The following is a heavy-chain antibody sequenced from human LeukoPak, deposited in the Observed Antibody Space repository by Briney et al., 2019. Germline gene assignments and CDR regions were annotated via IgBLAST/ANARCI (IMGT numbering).Heavy chain of an antibody. CDR1: GGSFSGYY. D-gene: IGHD5-18*01. J-gene: IGHJ4*02. CDR3: ARGHVEVDTAMVHFDY. Sequence: SETLSLTCAVYGGSFSGYYGSWIRQPPGKGLEWIGEINHSGSTNYNPSLKSRVTISVDTSKNQFSLKLGSVTAADTAVYYCARGHVEVDTAMVHFDYWGQGTLVTVSS. V-gene: IGHV4-34*01. CDR2: INHSGST.